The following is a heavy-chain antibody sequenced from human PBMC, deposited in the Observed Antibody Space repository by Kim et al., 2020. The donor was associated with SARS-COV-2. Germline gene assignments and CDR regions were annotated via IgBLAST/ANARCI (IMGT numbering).Heavy chain of an antibody. CDR1: GFTFSSYG. CDR3: ARGGIKLKYYDILTGYYVPPFDY. D-gene: IGHD3-9*01. V-gene: IGHV3-7*01. Sequence: GGSLRLSCAASGFTFSSYGMRWVRQAPGKGLEWVADINQDGSEKYYVDSVKGRFTISRDNAKNSLYLQMNSLRAEDTAVYYCARGGIKLKYYDILTGYYVPPFDYWGQGTLVTVSS. CDR2: INQDGSEK. J-gene: IGHJ4*01.